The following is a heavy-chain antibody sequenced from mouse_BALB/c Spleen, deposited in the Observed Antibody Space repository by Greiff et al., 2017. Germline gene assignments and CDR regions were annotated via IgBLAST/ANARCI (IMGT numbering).Heavy chain of an antibody. V-gene: IGHV1-82*01. CDR1: GYAFSSSW. CDR2: IYPGDGDT. D-gene: IGHD2-3*01. J-gene: IGHJ4*01. Sequence: QVQLQQSGPELVKPGASVKISCKASGYAFSSSWMNWVKQRPGQGLEWIGRIYPGDGDTNYNGKFKGKATLTADKSSSTAYMQLSSLTSVDSAVYFCARFDGYYDYYAMDYWGQGTSVTVSS. CDR3: ARFDGYYDYYAMDY.